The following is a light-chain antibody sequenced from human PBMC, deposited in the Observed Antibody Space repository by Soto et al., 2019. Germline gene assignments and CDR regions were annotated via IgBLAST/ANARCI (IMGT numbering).Light chain of an antibody. J-gene: IGKJ1*01. V-gene: IGKV3-15*01. Sequence: ELVMTQSPATLSVSTGERATLSCRASETVATNLAWYQQKPGQAPRLLIYGASTRATGIPARFSGSGSGTEFTLTISSLQSEDFAVYYCQQYNNWPQTFSQGTKVDIK. CDR3: QQYNNWPQT. CDR2: GAS. CDR1: ETVATN.